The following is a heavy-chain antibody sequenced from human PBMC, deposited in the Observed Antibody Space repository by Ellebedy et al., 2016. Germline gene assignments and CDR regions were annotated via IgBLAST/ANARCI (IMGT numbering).Heavy chain of an antibody. CDR2: IYFGGST. CDR3: ARDHNYDSRGYSLDY. D-gene: IGHD3-22*01. V-gene: IGHV4-59*01. Sequence: GSLRLSCTVSGGSISSFYWSWIRQPPGKGLEWIGSIYFGGSTYYNPSLKSRVTLSVDTSKNQFSLNLSSVTAADTAVYYCARDHNYDSRGYSLDYWGQGSLVTVSS. J-gene: IGHJ4*02. CDR1: GGSISSFY.